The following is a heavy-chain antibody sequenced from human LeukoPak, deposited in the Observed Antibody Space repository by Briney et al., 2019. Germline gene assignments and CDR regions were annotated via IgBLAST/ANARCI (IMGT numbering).Heavy chain of an antibody. CDR3: ATQWELNTKLTDY. V-gene: IGHV1-69*05. D-gene: IGHD1-26*01. CDR2: IIPAFGTT. Sequence: ASVKVSCKASGFSSYAISWVRQAPGQGLEWMGGIIPAFGTTNYAQKFQGRVTVTTDESTSTVYMELSGLRFEDTAVYYCATQWELNTKLTDYWGQGTLVTVSS. J-gene: IGHJ4*02. CDR1: GFSSYA.